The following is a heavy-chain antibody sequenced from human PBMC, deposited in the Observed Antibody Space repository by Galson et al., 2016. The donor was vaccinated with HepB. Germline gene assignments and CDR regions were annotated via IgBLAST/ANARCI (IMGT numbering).Heavy chain of an antibody. J-gene: IGHJ4*02. V-gene: IGHV4-39*01. CDR1: GGSISDSYYY. CDR3: ARQWGGYCSRGNCCPIDY. D-gene: IGHD2-15*01. CDR2: IYYSGSS. Sequence: SETLSLTCSVSGGSISDSYYYWGWIRQPPGKGLEWLGSIYYSGSSDYNPSLNSRVTISVDTSKNQFSLKLTSVTAADTAVYYCARQWGGYCSRGNCCPIDYWGQGTLVTVSS.